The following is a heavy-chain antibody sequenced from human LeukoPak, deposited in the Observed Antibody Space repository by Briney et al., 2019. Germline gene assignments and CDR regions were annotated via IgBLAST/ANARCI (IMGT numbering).Heavy chain of an antibody. V-gene: IGHV3-48*03. J-gene: IGHJ1*01. CDR2: ISSSGSTI. Sequence: PGGSLRLACAASGFTFSSYEMNWVRQAPGKGLEWVSYISSSGSTIYYADSVKGRFTISRDNAKNSLYLQMNSLRAEDTAVYYCARARSRDYVWGSYRPGGYFQHWGQGTLVTVSS. CDR1: GFTFSSYE. CDR3: ARARSRDYVWGSYRPGGYFQH. D-gene: IGHD3-16*02.